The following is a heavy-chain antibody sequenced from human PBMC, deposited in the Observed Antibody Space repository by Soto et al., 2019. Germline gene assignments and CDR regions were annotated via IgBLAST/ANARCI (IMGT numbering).Heavy chain of an antibody. CDR1: GFTFSSYA. Sequence: GGSLRLSCAASGFTFSSYAMSWVRQAPGKGLEWVSAISGSGGSTYYADSVKGRFTISRDNSKNTLYLQMNSLRAEDTAVYYCATALLRIAVARYYGMDVWGQGTTVTVSS. CDR3: ATALLRIAVARYYGMDV. J-gene: IGHJ6*02. V-gene: IGHV3-23*01. D-gene: IGHD6-19*01. CDR2: ISGSGGST.